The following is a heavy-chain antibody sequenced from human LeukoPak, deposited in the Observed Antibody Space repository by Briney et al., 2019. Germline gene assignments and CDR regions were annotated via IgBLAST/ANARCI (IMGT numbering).Heavy chain of an antibody. CDR3: ARGRGPYGWFDP. J-gene: IGHJ5*02. V-gene: IGHV3-48*04. D-gene: IGHD3-10*01. CDR1: GFTFNTYT. CDR2: ISGSSGII. Sequence: GGSLRLSCAASGFTFNTYTMNWVRQAPGKGLEWVSYISGSSGIIDYADSVKGRSTISRDNAKNTVYLQMNSLRAEDTAVYYCARGRGPYGWFDPWGQGTLVTVSS.